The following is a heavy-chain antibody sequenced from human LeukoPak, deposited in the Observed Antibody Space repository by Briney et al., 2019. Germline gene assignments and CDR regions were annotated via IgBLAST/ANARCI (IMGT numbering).Heavy chain of an antibody. CDR3: VKATVTSSYFDYFDY. V-gene: IGHV3-64D*09. D-gene: IGHD4-17*01. CDR1: GFSFSICS. CDR2: ISGNGGNT. J-gene: IGHJ4*02. Sequence: PGGSLRLSCSASGFSFSICSMHWVRQAPGKGLEYVSAISGNGGNTNYADSVKGRFTISRDNSKNTLYLQMSSLRAEDTAVYFCVKATVTSSYFDYFDYWGQGTLVTVSS.